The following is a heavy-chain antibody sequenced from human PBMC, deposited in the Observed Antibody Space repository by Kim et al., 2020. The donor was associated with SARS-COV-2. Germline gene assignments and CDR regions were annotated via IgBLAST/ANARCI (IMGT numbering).Heavy chain of an antibody. CDR1: GFSLNTRAMC. J-gene: IGHJ4*02. CDR3: ARIGCDCSSTWGQAAYVDY. Sequence: SGPTLVNPTQTLILTCTFSGFSLNTRAMCVSWIRQPPGKALEWLSRIDWHDDKYYTTSLRTRLTISKDTSKNQVVLAMTNMDPVDTATYYCARIGCDCSSTWGQAAYVDYWGQGTLVTVS. V-gene: IGHV2-70*11. D-gene: IGHD2-2*01. CDR2: IDWHDDK.